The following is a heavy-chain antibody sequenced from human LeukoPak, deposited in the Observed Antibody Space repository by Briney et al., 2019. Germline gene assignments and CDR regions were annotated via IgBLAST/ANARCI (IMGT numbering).Heavy chain of an antibody. J-gene: IGHJ4*02. CDR2: ISSSSATI. Sequence: GGSLRLSCAASGFTFNTYSMRWVRQAPGGGLEWISYISSSSATIYYADSVKGRFTISRDNAKNSLYLQMNSLRAEDTAVYYCARGRDLFDSWGQGTLVIVSS. V-gene: IGHV3-48*04. CDR3: ARGRDLFDS. CDR1: GFTFNTYS.